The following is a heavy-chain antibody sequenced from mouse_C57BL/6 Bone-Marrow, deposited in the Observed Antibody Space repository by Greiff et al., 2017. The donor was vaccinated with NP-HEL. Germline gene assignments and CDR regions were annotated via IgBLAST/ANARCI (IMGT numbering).Heavy chain of an antibody. J-gene: IGHJ3*01. CDR3: TRYCNYLPWFAY. CDR1: GFNIKDDY. CDR2: IDPENGDT. Sequence: EVQLQQPGAELVRPGASVKLSCTASGFNIKDDYMHWVKQRPEQGLAWIGRIDPENGDTEYASKFQGKATMTADKSSNTAYLQLSSLTSEDTAVYYCTRYCNYLPWFAYWGQGTLVTVSA. D-gene: IGHD2-1*01. V-gene: IGHV14-4*01.